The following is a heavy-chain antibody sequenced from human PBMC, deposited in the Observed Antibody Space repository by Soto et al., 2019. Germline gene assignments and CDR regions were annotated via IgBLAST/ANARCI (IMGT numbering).Heavy chain of an antibody. CDR2: INPSGGFT. Sequence: ASVKVSCKTSGYSFTDWYIHWVRQAPGQGLEWMGIINPSGGFTTYAQKFQGRITMTRDTSTSTVYMELSSLRSEDTALYYCARDPSLLWFGELSVGFDPWGQGXLVTVYS. CDR3: ARDPSLLWFGELSVGFDP. J-gene: IGHJ5*02. V-gene: IGHV1-46*01. D-gene: IGHD3-10*01. CDR1: GYSFTDWY.